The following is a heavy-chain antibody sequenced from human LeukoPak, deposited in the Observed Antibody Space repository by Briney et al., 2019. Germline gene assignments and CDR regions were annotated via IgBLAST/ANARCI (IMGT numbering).Heavy chain of an antibody. J-gene: IGHJ4*02. D-gene: IGHD2-2*01. CDR1: GFTFSSYG. CDR3: ARDSCGSTSCYPH. Sequence: PGGSLRLSCAASGFTFSSYGMHWVRQAPGKGLEWVAVIWYDGSNKYYADSVKGRFTISRDNSKNTLYLQMNSLRAEDTAVYYCARDSCGSTSCYPHWGQGTLVTVSS. CDR2: IWYDGSNK. V-gene: IGHV3-33*01.